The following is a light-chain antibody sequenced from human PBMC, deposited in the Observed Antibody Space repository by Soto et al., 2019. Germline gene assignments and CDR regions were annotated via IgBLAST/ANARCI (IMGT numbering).Light chain of an antibody. CDR3: CSYTSSTTWV. CDR2: DVS. CDR1: SSDVGGYDY. J-gene: IGLJ3*02. Sequence: QSALTQPASVSGSPGQSITIPCTGTSSDVGGYDYVSWYQHHPGKAPKLLIYDVSNRPSGVSNRFSGSKSGNTASLTISGLQAEDEGDYYCCSYTSSTTWVFGGGTKLTVL. V-gene: IGLV2-14*03.